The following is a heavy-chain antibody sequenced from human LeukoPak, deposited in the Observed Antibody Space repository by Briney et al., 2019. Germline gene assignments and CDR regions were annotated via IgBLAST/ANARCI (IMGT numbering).Heavy chain of an antibody. J-gene: IGHJ4*02. V-gene: IGHV3-43*02. CDR2: ISADGSGK. Sequence: GGSLRLSCEVSGFRFDDHAMHWVRQAPGKGLEWVSLISADGSGKYYPDSVKGRFTISRDNSKNSLFLQMNSLRTDDTALYYCAKDPHNYDILTGYFEDWGQGTLVTVSS. CDR3: AKDPHNYDILTGYFED. D-gene: IGHD3-9*01. CDR1: GFRFDDHA.